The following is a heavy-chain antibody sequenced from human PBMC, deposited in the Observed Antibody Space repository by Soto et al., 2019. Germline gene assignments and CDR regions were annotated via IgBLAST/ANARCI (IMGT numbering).Heavy chain of an antibody. CDR1: GGSFSSGGHF. CDR2: IQNRGNT. V-gene: IGHV4-31*03. D-gene: IGHD2-2*01. Sequence: PSETLSLTCTVSGGSFSSGGHFWGWIRQFPGKGLEWIGYIQNRGNTYYVPSLKSRVTISLDTSKNQFSLRLRSVTAADTAVYYRARVCSSATCDEDYWGQGTLVTVSS. CDR3: ARVCSSATCDEDY. J-gene: IGHJ4*02.